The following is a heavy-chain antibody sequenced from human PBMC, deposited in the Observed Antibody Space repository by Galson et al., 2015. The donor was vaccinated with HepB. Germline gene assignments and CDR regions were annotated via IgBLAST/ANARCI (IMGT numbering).Heavy chain of an antibody. CDR2: IKQDGSEK. CDR1: GFTFSSYW. Sequence: SLRLSCAASGFTFSSYWMSWVRQAPGKGLEWVANIKQDGSEKYYVESVKGRFSISRDNAKNSLYLQMNSLRAEDTAMYYCARARVTVAGAFDYWSQGTLVTVSS. CDR3: ARARVTVAGAFDY. D-gene: IGHD4-11*01. V-gene: IGHV3-7*01. J-gene: IGHJ4*02.